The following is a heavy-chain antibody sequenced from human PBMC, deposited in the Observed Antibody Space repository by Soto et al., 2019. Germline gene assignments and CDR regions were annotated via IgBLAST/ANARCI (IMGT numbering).Heavy chain of an antibody. V-gene: IGHV1-18*04. CDR3: AREGPYYDILTGYLTIYYFDY. J-gene: IGHJ4*02. D-gene: IGHD3-9*01. Sequence: ASVKVSFKASGYTFTSYCISWVRQAPGQGLEWMGWISAYNGNTNYAQKLQGRVTMTTDTSTSTAYTELRSLRSDDTAVYYCAREGPYYDILTGYLTIYYFDYWGQGTLVTVSS. CDR1: GYTFTSYC. CDR2: ISAYNGNT.